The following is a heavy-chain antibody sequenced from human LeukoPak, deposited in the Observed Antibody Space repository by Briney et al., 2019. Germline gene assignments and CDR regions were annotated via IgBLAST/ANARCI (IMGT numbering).Heavy chain of an antibody. V-gene: IGHV3-23*01. CDR3: AQAHQKRELLAFDY. CDR1: VYTFSSYP. D-gene: IGHD1-26*01. J-gene: IGHJ4*02. CDR2: ISGSGSDT. Sequence: GGSLRLACAASVYTFSSYPMSWVRQAPGKGLEWVSGISGSGSDTYYTDSVKRRFTISRDNSKLTLYLQMNSLRAEDTAIYHCAQAHQKRELLAFDYWGQGTLVTVSS.